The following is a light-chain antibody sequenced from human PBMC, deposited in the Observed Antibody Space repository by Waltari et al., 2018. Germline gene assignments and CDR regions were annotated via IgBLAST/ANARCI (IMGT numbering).Light chain of an antibody. CDR1: SSNIGINT. CDR2: SND. V-gene: IGLV1-44*01. J-gene: IGLJ3*02. CDR3: AAWDDRLKGWV. Sequence: QSVLTQPPSASRTPGQGVTISCSGGSSNIGINTVNWYQHLPGTAPKLLIYSNDQRPSGVPDRFSGSKSGTSASLAISGLQSEDEADFYCAAWDDRLKGWVFGGGTKLTVL.